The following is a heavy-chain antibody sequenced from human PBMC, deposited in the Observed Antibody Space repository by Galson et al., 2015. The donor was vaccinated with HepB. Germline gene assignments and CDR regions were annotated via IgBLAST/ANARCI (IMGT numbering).Heavy chain of an antibody. CDR2: IGDTNTRT. CDR1: GFTFNVYA. V-gene: IGHV3-23*01. Sequence: SLRLSCAASGFTFNVYAMSWVRQAPGKGLGWVSSIGDTNTRTYYADSVKGRFTISRDNSKSMLYLQMDSLRAEDTAVYYCARRWDTLVVKHWGQGTRVTVSS. CDR3: ARRWDTLVVKH. J-gene: IGHJ1*01. D-gene: IGHD3-22*01.